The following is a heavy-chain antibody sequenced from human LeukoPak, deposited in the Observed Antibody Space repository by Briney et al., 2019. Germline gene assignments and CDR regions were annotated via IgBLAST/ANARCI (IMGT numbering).Heavy chain of an antibody. V-gene: IGHV3-74*01. CDR2: INSDGSST. CDR3: VRDFRFLEDY. D-gene: IGHD3-3*01. Sequence: GGSVRLPRAASGFIFSSYWMHWVRQAPGKGLVWVSRINSDGSSTSYADSVKGRFTISRDNAKNTLYLQMNSLRAEDTAVYYCVRDFRFLEDYWGQGTLVTVSS. J-gene: IGHJ4*02. CDR1: GFIFSSYW.